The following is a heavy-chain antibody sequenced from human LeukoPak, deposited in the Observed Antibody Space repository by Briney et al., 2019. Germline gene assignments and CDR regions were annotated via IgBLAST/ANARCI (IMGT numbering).Heavy chain of an antibody. CDR2: ISAYNGNT. V-gene: IGHV1-18*01. D-gene: IGHD2-8*01. CDR3: AIMGDTFDI. Sequence: ASVKVSCKASGYTFTSYGISWVRQAPGQGLEWMGWISAYNGNTNYAQKLQGRVTMTRDTSINTAYLDLSRLRSDDTAVYYCAIMGDTFDIWGQGTKVTVSS. CDR1: GYTFTSYG. J-gene: IGHJ3*02.